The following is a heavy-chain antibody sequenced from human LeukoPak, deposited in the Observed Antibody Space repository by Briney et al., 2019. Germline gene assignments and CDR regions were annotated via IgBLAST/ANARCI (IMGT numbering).Heavy chain of an antibody. D-gene: IGHD3-3*01. CDR2: ISGSGGST. CDR1: GFTFSSYA. CDR3: AKGSRKIGIFGVVIRNWFDP. V-gene: IGHV3-23*01. Sequence: GGSLRLSCAASGFTFSSYAMSWVRQAPGKGLEWVLAISGSGGSTYYADSVKGRFTISRDNSKNTLYLQMNSLRAEDTAVYYCAKGSRKIGIFGVVIRNWFDPWGQGTLVTVSS. J-gene: IGHJ5*02.